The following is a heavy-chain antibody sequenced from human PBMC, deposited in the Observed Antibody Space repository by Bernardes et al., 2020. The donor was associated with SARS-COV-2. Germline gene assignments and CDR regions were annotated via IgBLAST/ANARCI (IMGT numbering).Heavy chain of an antibody. D-gene: IGHD6-13*01. CDR2: INPNSGGT. Sequence: ASAKVSCKASGYTFTGYYMHWVRQAPGQGLEWMGWINPNSGGTNYAQKFQGRVTMTRDTSISTAYMELSRLRSDDTAVYYCAREGIAAGGRGWFDPWGQGTLVTVSS. V-gene: IGHV1-2*02. CDR1: GYTFTGYY. J-gene: IGHJ5*02. CDR3: AREGIAAGGRGWFDP.